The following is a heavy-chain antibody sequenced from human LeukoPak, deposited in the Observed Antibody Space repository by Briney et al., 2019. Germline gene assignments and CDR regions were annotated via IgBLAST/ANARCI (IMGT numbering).Heavy chain of an antibody. V-gene: IGHV5-51*01. CDR1: GSSFTSYW. D-gene: IGHD2-15*01. CDR3: ARPLVVVAATSAFDI. Sequence: GESLKISCKGSGSSFTSYWIGWVRQMPGKGLEWMGIIYPGDSDTRYSPSFQGQVTISADKSISTAYLQWSSLKASDTAMYYCARPLVVVAATSAFDIWGQGTMVTVSS. J-gene: IGHJ3*02. CDR2: IYPGDSDT.